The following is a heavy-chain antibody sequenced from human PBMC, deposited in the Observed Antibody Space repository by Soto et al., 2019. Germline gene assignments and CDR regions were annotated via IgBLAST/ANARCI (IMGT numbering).Heavy chain of an antibody. Sequence: PGGSLRLSCAASGFTFSSYSMNWVRQAPGKGLEWVSYISSSSSTIYYADSVKGRFTISRDNAKNSLYLQMNSLRDEDTAVYYCARVGFTPVIVGATSPDDFDYWGQGTLVTVSS. V-gene: IGHV3-48*02. CDR2: ISSSSSTI. CDR1: GFTFSSYS. CDR3: ARVGFTPVIVGATSPDDFDY. D-gene: IGHD1-26*01. J-gene: IGHJ4*02.